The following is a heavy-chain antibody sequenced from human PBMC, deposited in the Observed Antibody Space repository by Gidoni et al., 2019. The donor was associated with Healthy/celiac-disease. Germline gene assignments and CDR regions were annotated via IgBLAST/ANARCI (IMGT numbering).Heavy chain of an antibody. CDR1: GGTFSSYA. Sequence: QVQLVQSGAEVKKPGSSVKVSCKAAGGTFSSYAISWVRQAPGQGLEWMGGIIPIFGTANYAQKFQGRVTITADESTSTAYMELSSLRSEDTAVYYCARIAAAAQNWFDPWGQGTLASPSPQ. V-gene: IGHV1-69*01. J-gene: IGHJ5*02. CDR3: ARIAAAAQNWFDP. CDR2: IIPIFGTA. D-gene: IGHD6-13*01.